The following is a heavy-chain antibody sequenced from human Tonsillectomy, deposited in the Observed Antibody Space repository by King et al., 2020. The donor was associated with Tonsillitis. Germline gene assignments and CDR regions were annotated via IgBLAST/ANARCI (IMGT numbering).Heavy chain of an antibody. CDR2: INSDGSST. CDR1: GFTFRSYW. J-gene: IGHJ4*02. Sequence: VQLVESGGGLVQPGGSLRLSCAASGFTFRSYWMHWVRQGPGKGLVWVSRINSDGSSTSYADSVKGRFTISRDNAKNTMYLQMNSLRAEDTAVYYCARVWDSSGWLYPDYWGQGTLVTVSS. CDR3: ARVWDSSGWLYPDY. D-gene: IGHD6-19*01. V-gene: IGHV3-74*01.